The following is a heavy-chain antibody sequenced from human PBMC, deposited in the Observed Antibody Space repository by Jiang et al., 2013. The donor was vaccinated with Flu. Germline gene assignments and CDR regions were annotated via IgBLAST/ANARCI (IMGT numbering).Heavy chain of an antibody. J-gene: IGHJ2*01. D-gene: IGHD7-27*01. CDR3: ARAQNWGSLRYPYFDL. V-gene: IGHV4-4*07. CDR2: IYTSGST. CDR1: GGSISSYY. Sequence: GSGLVKPSETLSLTCAVSGGSISSYYWSWIRQPAGKGLEWIGRIYTSGSTNYNPSLKSRVTMSVDTSKNQFSLKLSSVTAADTAVYYCARAQNWGSLRYPYFDLWGRGTLVTVSS.